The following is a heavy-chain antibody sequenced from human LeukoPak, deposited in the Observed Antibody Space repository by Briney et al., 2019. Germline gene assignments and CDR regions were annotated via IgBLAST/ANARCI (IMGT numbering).Heavy chain of an antibody. CDR1: GYTFTGYY. V-gene: IGHV1-2*06. D-gene: IGHD1-26*01. Sequence: ASVKVSCKASGYTFTGYYMHWVRQAPGRGLEWMGRINPNSGGTNYAQKFQGRVTMTRDTSISTAYMELSRLRSDDTAVYYCAREPFIVGATKEAFDIWGQGTMVTVSS. CDR2: INPNSGGT. CDR3: AREPFIVGATKEAFDI. J-gene: IGHJ3*02.